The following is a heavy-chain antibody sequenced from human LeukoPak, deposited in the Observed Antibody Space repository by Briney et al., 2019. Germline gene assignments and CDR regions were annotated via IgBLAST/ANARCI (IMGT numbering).Heavy chain of an antibody. CDR3: ARFSQYYDSPTHYLDY. V-gene: IGHV4-59*08. CDR2: IYYTGST. D-gene: IGHD2/OR15-2a*01. J-gene: IGHJ4*02. CDR1: GGSISSYY. Sequence: SETLSLTCTVSGGSISSYYWSWVRQPPGAGLEWLAYIYYTGSTNYNPSLKTRLTISVDTSKNQCSLRLNSVTAADTAVYYCARFSQYYDSPTHYLDYWGQGILVTVSS.